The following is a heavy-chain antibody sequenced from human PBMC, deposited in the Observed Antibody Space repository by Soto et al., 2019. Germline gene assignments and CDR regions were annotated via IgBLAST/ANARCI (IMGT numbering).Heavy chain of an antibody. V-gene: IGHV3-23*01. CDR3: AKDSYYDSSAYYQN. D-gene: IGHD3-22*01. CDR2: ISGSAGST. Sequence: GGSLRLSCAASGFTFRNYAMSWVRQAPGKGLEWVSTISGSAGSTYYADSVKGRFTISRDNSKNTLYLQVNSLRAEDTAIYYCAKDSYYDSSAYYQNWGQGTPVTVSS. CDR1: GFTFRNYA. J-gene: IGHJ4*02.